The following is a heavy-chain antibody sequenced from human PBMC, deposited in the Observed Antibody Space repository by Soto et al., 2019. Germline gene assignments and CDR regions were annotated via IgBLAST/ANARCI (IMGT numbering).Heavy chain of an antibody. CDR1: GFTFSTYA. J-gene: IGHJ4*02. CDR3: ARDKINCATCYAMGDY. Sequence: GGSLRLSCAASGFTFSTYAMNWVRQAPGKGLEWVSTVTGSGDKTYYADSFKGRFTISRDNSKNTLYLQMDSLRPEDTAVYYCARDKINCATCYAMGDYWGQGTLVTVSS. CDR2: VTGSGDKT. V-gene: IGHV3-23*01. D-gene: IGHD5-18*01.